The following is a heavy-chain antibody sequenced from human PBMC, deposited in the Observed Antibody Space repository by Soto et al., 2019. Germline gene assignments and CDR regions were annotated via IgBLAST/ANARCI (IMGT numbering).Heavy chain of an antibody. D-gene: IGHD6-19*01. V-gene: IGHV2-26*01. J-gene: IGHJ5*02. CDR3: ARRHLAVAVSPWFDP. CDR1: GLSITDSEMG. Sequence: QVTLKESGPVLVKPTETLTLRCTVSGLSITDSEMGVSWIRQPPVQPLEWLAHIDSSGEKSYRTFLKSRIAISKDTSKSQIVLTMTNMDPADTATYYCARRHLAVAVSPWFDPWGQGIPFTVSS. CDR2: IDSSGEK.